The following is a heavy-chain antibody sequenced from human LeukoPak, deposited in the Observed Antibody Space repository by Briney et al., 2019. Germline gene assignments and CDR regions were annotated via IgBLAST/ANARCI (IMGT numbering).Heavy chain of an antibody. J-gene: IGHJ5*02. V-gene: IGHV3-7*02. CDR1: GFTFSSYW. CDR2: IKQDGSEK. CDR3: ASGKYRYGDNWFDP. Sequence: GGSLRLSCAASGFTFSSYWMSWVRQAPGKGLEWVANIKQDGSEKYYVDSVKGRFTISRDNAKNSLYLQMNSLRAEDTAVYYCASGKYRYGDNWFDPWGQGTLVTVSS. D-gene: IGHD5-18*01.